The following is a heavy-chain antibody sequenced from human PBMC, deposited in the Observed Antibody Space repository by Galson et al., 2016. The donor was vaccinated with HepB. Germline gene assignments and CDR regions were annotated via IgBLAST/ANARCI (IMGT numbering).Heavy chain of an antibody. Sequence: SVKVSCKASGYTFTSYGINWVRQAPGQGLEWMGRISAYNRNTNYAQKLQGRVTLTTDTSTSTAYMELRSLTSDDTAVYYCARDVSFITMLRGGATGSDLWGRGTLVTVSS. J-gene: IGHJ2*01. CDR3: ARDVSFITMLRGGATGSDL. D-gene: IGHD3-10*01. CDR1: GYTFTSYG. CDR2: ISAYNRNT. V-gene: IGHV1-18*04.